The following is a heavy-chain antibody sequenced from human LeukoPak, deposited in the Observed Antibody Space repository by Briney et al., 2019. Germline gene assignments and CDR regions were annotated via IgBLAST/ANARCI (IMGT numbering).Heavy chain of an antibody. V-gene: IGHV1-8*01. J-gene: IGHJ6*03. CDR3: ARGKTGTTPGSYYYMDV. CDR1: GYTFTSYD. CDR2: MNPNSGNT. D-gene: IGHD1-7*01. Sequence: ASVKVSCKASGYTFTSYDINWVRQATGQGLEWMGWMNPNSGNTGYAQKFKGRVTMTRNTSISTAYMELSSLRSEDTAVYYCARGKTGTTPGSYYYMDVWGKGTTVTVSS.